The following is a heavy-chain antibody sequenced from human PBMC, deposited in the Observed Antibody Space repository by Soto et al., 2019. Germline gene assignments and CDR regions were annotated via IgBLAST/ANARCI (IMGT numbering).Heavy chain of an antibody. V-gene: IGHV1-8*01. CDR1: GYTFTGYD. J-gene: IGHJ3*02. CDR3: ARARHDYIWGSYDPVSFDI. D-gene: IGHD3-16*01. CDR2: MNPNSGNT. Sequence: ASVKVSCKTSGYTFTGYDINWLRQATGQGLEWMGWMNPNSGNTGYAQKFQGRVTMTRNTSISTAYMELSSLRSEDTAVYYCARARHDYIWGSYDPVSFDIWGQGTMVTVSS.